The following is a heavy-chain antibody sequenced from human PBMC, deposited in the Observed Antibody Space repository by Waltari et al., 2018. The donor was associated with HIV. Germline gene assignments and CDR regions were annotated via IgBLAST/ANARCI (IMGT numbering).Heavy chain of an antibody. CDR1: GLPSRGYW. CDR2: INQDGGDK. V-gene: IGHV3-7*01. Sequence: EVQLVVSGGGLVQPGGSLRLSWAASGLPSRGYWVSWVRQAPGKGLEWVANINQDGGDKYYVESVKGRFTISRDNAKNSLYLQMNSLRAEDTALYYCARDYASSVAGTGYWGQGTLVTVSS. D-gene: IGHD6-19*01. J-gene: IGHJ4*02. CDR3: ARDYASSVAGTGY.